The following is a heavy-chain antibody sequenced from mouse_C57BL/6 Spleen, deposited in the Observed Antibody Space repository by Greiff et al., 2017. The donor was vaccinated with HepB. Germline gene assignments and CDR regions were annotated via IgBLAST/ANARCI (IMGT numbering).Heavy chain of an antibody. Sequence: VQLKQSGAELVRPGASVKLSCTASGFNIKDDYMHWVKQRPEQGLEWIGWIDPENGDTEYASKFQGKATITADTSSNTAYLQLSSLTSEDTAVYYCTSYDGYYPRGFAYWGQGTLVTVSA. CDR1: GFNIKDDY. V-gene: IGHV14-4*01. CDR2: IDPENGDT. CDR3: TSYDGYYPRGFAY. D-gene: IGHD2-3*01. J-gene: IGHJ3*01.